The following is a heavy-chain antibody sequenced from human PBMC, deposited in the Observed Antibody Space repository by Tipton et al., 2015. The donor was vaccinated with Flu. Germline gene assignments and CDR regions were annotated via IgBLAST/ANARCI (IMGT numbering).Heavy chain of an antibody. CDR2: IYGGGTT. Sequence: SLRLSCAASGFTFSNFDMSWVRQAPGKGLEWVSVIYGGGTTDYADSVKGRFTISRDKSKNALYLQMSSLRAEDTAVYYCARGPQVPVWPYYYGMDVWGQGTTVTVSS. V-gene: IGHV3-53*01. CDR3: ARGPQVPVWPYYYGMDV. CDR1: GFTFSNFD. J-gene: IGHJ6*02. D-gene: IGHD2-2*01.